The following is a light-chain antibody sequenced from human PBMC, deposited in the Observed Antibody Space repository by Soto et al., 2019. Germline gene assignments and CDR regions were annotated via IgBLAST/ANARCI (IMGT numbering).Light chain of an antibody. J-gene: IGLJ3*02. Sequence: QSALTQPPSASGSPGQSVAISCTGTSSDVGGYNYVSWYQQHPGKAPKLMIYEVNKRPSGVPDRFSGSKSDTSASLAISGLLSEDESDYYCAAWDDSLNAGVFGGGTKLTVL. CDR3: AAWDDSLNAGV. V-gene: IGLV2-8*01. CDR1: SSDVGGYNY. CDR2: EVN.